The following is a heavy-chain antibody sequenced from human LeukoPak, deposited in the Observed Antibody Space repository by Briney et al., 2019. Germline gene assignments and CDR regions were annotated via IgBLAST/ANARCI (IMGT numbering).Heavy chain of an antibody. CDR2: IKQDGSEK. CDR1: GFTFSSYW. J-gene: IGHJ4*02. D-gene: IGHD1-14*01. V-gene: IGHV3-7*01. CDR3: ARNQRRLDY. Sequence: GGSLRLSCAASGFTFSSYWMSWVRRAPGKGLEWVANIKQDGSEKYYVESVKGRFTISRDNANNSLYLQVNSLRAEDTAVYYCARNQRRLDYWGQGTLVTVSS.